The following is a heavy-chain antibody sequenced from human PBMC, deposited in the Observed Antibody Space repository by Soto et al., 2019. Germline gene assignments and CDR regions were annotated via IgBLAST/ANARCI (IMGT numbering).Heavy chain of an antibody. Sequence: GGSLRLSCAASGFTFRTYAMHWVRQAPGKGLEWVAHILYDGSSKYYADSVKGRFTISRDNSKNTLYLQMSSLRGEDTAVYYCARDYHGAFDYWGQGTLVTVSS. V-gene: IGHV3-30-3*01. D-gene: IGHD2-2*01. CDR2: ILYDGSSK. CDR1: GFTFRTYA. J-gene: IGHJ4*02. CDR3: ARDYHGAFDY.